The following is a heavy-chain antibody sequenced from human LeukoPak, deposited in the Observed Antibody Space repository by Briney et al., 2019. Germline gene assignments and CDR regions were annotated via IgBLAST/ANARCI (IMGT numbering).Heavy chain of an antibody. CDR1: GGSISSSSYY. D-gene: IGHD3-10*01. CDR2: IYYSGST. J-gene: IGHJ5*02. Sequence: PSETLSLTCTVSGGSISSSSYYWGWICQPPGKGLEWIGSIYYSGSTCYNPSLKSRVTISVDTSKNQFSLKLSSVTAADTAVYYCARNRYYYGSGSYGVPNWFDPWGQGTLVTVSS. CDR3: ARNRYYYGSGSYGVPNWFDP. V-gene: IGHV4-39*01.